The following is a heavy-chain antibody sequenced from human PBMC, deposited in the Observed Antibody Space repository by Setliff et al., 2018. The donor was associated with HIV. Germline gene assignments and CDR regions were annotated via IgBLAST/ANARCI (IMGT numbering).Heavy chain of an antibody. J-gene: IGHJ4*02. V-gene: IGHV3-23*01. CDR1: GFPFRTFA. D-gene: IGHD4-17*01. CDR2: IRDSGVSG. Sequence: PGGSLRLSCVASGFPFRTFAMHWVRQAPGKGLEWVSGIRDSGVSGYYADSVMGRFTISRDNSKNTLYLQMNSLRVEDTAIYYCTKGVQRLRPYYFDSWGQGTLVTVSS. CDR3: TKGVQRLRPYYFDS.